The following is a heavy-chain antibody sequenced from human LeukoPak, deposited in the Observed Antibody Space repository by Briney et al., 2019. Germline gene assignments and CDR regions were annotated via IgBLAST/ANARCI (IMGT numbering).Heavy chain of an antibody. CDR3: ARGLVAYYYDSSGYLY. V-gene: IGHV1-69*04. Sequence: ASVKVSCKASGGTFSSYAISWVRQAPGQGLEWMGRIIPILGIANYAQEFQGRVTITADKSTSTAYMELSSLRSEDTAVYYCARGLVAYYYDSSGYLYWGQGTLVTVSS. CDR2: IIPILGIA. J-gene: IGHJ4*02. CDR1: GGTFSSYA. D-gene: IGHD3-22*01.